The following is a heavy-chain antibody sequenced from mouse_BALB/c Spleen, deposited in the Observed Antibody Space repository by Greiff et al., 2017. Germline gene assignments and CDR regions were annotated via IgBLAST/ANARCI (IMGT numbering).Heavy chain of an antibody. Sequence: EVQLQQSGAELVKPGASVKLSCTASGFYIKDSYMHWVKQRPEQGLEWIGRIDPANGNTKYDPKFQGKATITADTSSNTAYLQLSSLTSEDTAVYYCARKKDYYGSSYYWYFDVWGAGTTVTVSS. V-gene: IGHV14-3*02. CDR1: GFYIKDSY. CDR2: IDPANGNT. CDR3: ARKKDYYGSSYYWYFDV. J-gene: IGHJ1*01. D-gene: IGHD1-1*01.